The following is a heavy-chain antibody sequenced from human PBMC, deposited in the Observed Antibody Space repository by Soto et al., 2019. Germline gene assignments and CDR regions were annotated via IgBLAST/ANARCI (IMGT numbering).Heavy chain of an antibody. V-gene: IGHV4-31*11. CDR2: ISSSGST. CDR1: GGSIISGGYF. CDR3: ARSGNWNDFDY. Sequence: SETLSLTCAVSGGSIISGGYFWTWIRQHPGKGLEWIGYISSSGSTNYNPSLKSRLTISVDTSKTQFSLKLSSVTAADTAVYYCARSGNWNDFDYWGQGTLVTVS. J-gene: IGHJ4*02. D-gene: IGHD1-1*01.